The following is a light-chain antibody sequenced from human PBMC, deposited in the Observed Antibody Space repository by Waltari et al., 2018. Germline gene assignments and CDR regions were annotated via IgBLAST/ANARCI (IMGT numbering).Light chain of an antibody. V-gene: IGKV1-5*03. CDR3: QQYSSFST. CDR2: MSS. Sequence: DIQMTQSPSTLSASVGDRVTLSCRDSQSVGTWLAWYQQQPGKAPKPLVSMSSSLDSGVPSRFSGSRSGTEFTLTISSLQPDDFATYSCQQYSSFSTFGQGTKV. J-gene: IGKJ2*01. CDR1: QSVGTW.